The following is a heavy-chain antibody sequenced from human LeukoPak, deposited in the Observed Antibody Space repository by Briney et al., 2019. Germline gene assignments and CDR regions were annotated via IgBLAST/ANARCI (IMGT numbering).Heavy chain of an antibody. V-gene: IGHV4-61*02. Sequence: SQTLSLTCAISGASIASGNYHWDWIRQPAGKRPEYIGRISAGGRTNYNPSLESRLTISMDTSKNHVSLRLTSVTAADTAVYYCTRGGHDYGGSFDPWGQGILVTVSS. CDR3: TRGGHDYGGSFDP. CDR2: ISAGGRT. CDR1: GASIASGNYH. D-gene: IGHD4-23*01. J-gene: IGHJ5*02.